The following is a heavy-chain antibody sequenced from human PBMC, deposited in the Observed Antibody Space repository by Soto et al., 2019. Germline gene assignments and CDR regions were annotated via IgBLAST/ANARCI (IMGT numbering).Heavy chain of an antibody. CDR1: GGSFSGYY. CDR3: VSGYYPNYFDY. CDR2: INHSGIT. Sequence: QVQLQQWGAGLLKPSETLSLTCAVYGGSFSGYYWSWIRQPPGKGLEWIGEINHSGITNYNPSLRSRIIISVETSKNQFFLKLSSATAADTAVYYCVSGYYPNYFDYWGQGTLVTVSS. V-gene: IGHV4-34*01. J-gene: IGHJ4*02. D-gene: IGHD3-22*01.